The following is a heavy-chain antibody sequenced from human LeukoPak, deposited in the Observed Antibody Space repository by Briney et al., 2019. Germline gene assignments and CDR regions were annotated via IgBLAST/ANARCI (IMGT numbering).Heavy chain of an antibody. CDR2: IIPSFGTA. V-gene: IGHV1-69*13. CDR3: ARGPYDSSGYADFYYYYGMDV. D-gene: IGHD3-22*01. J-gene: IGHJ6*02. Sequence: GASVTVSCTAPGGTFSSYAISWVRQAPGQGLEWMGGIIPSFGTANYAQKFQGRVTITADESTSTAYMELSSLRSEDTAVYYCARGPYDSSGYADFYYYYGMDVWGQGTTVTVSS. CDR1: GGTFSSYA.